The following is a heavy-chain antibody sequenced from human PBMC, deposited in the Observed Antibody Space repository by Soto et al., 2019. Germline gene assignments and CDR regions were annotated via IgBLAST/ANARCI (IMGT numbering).Heavy chain of an antibody. V-gene: IGHV1-69*12. CDR1: GGTFSSYA. Sequence: QVQLVQSGAEVKKPGSSVKVSCKASGGTFSSYAISWVRQAPGQGLEWMGGIIPIFGTANYAQKFQGRVTITADESTSTAYMELSSLRSEDTAVYYCARRGYSSSWYYYYYYGMDVWGQGTTVTVSS. CDR3: ARRGYSSSWYYYYYYGMDV. J-gene: IGHJ6*02. CDR2: IIPIFGTA. D-gene: IGHD6-13*01.